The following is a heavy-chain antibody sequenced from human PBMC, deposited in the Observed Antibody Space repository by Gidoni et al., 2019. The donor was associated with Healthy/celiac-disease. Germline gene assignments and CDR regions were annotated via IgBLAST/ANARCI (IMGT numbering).Heavy chain of an antibody. CDR3: ARVDSSGYPWFDP. V-gene: IGHV4-59*01. CDR2: IYYSGST. D-gene: IGHD6-19*01. Sequence: QVQLQESGPGLVKPSETLSLTCTVSGGSISSYYWSWIRQPPGKGLEWIGYIYYSGSTNYNPSLKRRVTISVDTSKNQFSLKLSSVTPADTAVYYCARVDSSGYPWFDPWGQGTLVTVSS. J-gene: IGHJ5*02. CDR1: GGSISSYY.